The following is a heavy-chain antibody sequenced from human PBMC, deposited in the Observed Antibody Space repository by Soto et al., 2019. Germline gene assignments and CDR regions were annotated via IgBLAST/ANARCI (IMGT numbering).Heavy chain of an antibody. J-gene: IGHJ4*02. CDR1: GFSLTTDEVG. Sequence: QITLKESGPTLVKPTQTLTLTCSFSGFSLTTDEVGVGWIRQPPGKALEWLAMIFGNDDKRYSPSLRSRLTLTKDTSRTQVVLTLTNMDPVDTATYYCAHRRRSNNVLYTFAFWGQGMLVTVSS. CDR3: AHRRRSNNVLYTFAF. V-gene: IGHV2-5*01. D-gene: IGHD2-2*02. CDR2: IFGNDDK.